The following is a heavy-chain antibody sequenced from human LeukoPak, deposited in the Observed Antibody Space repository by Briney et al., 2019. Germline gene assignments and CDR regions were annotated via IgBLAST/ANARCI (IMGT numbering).Heavy chain of an antibody. CDR1: GFTFDDYA. V-gene: IGHV3-43*02. D-gene: IGHD5-24*01. CDR2: ISGDGGST. CDR3: AKDLRDGYTGYYFDY. J-gene: IGHJ4*02. Sequence: GGSLRLSCAASGFTFDDYAMHWVRQAPGKGLEWVSLISGDGGSTYYADSVKGRFTISRDNSKNSLYLQMNSLRTEDTALYYCAKDLRDGYTGYYFDYWGQGTLVTVSS.